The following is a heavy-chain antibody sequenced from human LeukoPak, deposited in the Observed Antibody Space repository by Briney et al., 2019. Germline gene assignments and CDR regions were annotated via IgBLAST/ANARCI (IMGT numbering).Heavy chain of an antibody. J-gene: IGHJ4*02. CDR3: ARKGLGYCSSTSCRAFDY. CDR1: GGSISSYY. Sequence: SETLSLTCTVSGGSISSYYWGWIRQPPGKGLEWTATIYYSGSTYYNPSLKSRVTLSVDTSKNQLSLKLSSVTAADTAVYYCARKGLGYCSSTSCRAFDYWGQGTLVTVSS. V-gene: IGHV4-39*07. D-gene: IGHD2-2*01. CDR2: IYYSGST.